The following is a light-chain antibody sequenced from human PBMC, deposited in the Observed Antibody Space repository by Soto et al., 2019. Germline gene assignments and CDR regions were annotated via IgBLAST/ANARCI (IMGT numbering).Light chain of an antibody. V-gene: IGLV1-40*01. J-gene: IGLJ2*01. CDR3: QSYDSRLSGSI. Sequence: QSVLTQPPSVSGAPGQRVTISCTGSSSNIGAGYDVHWYQQLPGTAPKLLIYGNINRPSGVPDRFSGSKSGTSASLAITGLQAEDEAEYYFQSYDSRLSGSIFGGGTKLTVL. CDR2: GNI. CDR1: SSNIGAGYD.